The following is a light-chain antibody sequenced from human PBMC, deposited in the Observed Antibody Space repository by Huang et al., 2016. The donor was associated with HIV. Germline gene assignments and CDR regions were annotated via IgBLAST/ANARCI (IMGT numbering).Light chain of an antibody. J-gene: IGKJ1*01. CDR3: QQYGSSPRT. CDR1: QSVSSSY. CDR2: GAS. Sequence: EIVLTQSPGTLSLSPGERATLPCRASQSVSSSYLAWYQQKPGQAPKLLIHGASSRATGIPDRCSGSGSGTDFTLTISRLEPEDFAVYYCQQYGSSPRTFGQGTKVEIK. V-gene: IGKV3-20*01.